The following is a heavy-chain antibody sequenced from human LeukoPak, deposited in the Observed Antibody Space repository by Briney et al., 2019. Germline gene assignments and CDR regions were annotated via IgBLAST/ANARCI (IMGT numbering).Heavy chain of an antibody. CDR3: ARALYYDSSGYFAY. J-gene: IGHJ4*02. CDR1: GFTFSSYS. V-gene: IGHV3-21*01. CDR2: ISSSSSYI. D-gene: IGHD3-22*01. Sequence: KTGGSLRLSCAASGFTFSSYSMNWVRQAPGKGLEWVSSISSSSSYIYSADSVKGRFTISRDNAKNSLYLQMNSLRAEDTAVYYCARALYYDSSGYFAYWGQGTLVTVSS.